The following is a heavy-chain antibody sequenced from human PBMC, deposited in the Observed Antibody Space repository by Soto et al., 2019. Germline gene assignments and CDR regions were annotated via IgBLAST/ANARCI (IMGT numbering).Heavy chain of an antibody. J-gene: IGHJ4*02. D-gene: IGHD6-19*01. CDR2: VYHTGST. Sequence: SETLSLTCDVSGASITTYYWSWIRQAPGKGLEWIGNVYHTGSTDYNSSLKSRVTISVDTSKNQFSLNMNSVTAADTAVYYCARRLFGSGWTLDSWGQGALVTVSS. CDR1: GASITTYY. V-gene: IGHV4-59*01. CDR3: ARRLFGSGWTLDS.